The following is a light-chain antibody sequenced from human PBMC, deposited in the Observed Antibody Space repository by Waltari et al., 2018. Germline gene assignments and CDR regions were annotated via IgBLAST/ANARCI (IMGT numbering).Light chain of an antibody. J-gene: IGLJ1*01. CDR3: CSYAGLGIYV. CDR2: EVT. Sequence: QSGLTQPASVSGSPGQSITISCTGTSSDVGNYNLVSWYQQYPGKAPKLMVYEVTKRTSGVVDRFPGSKSGNTASLTIYGLQSEDEADYYCCSYAGLGIYVFGTGTKVTVL. V-gene: IGLV2-23*02. CDR1: SSDVGNYNL.